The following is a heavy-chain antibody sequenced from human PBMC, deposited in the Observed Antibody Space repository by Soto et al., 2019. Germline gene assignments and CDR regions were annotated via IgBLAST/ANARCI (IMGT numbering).Heavy chain of an antibody. V-gene: IGHV1-69*01. CDR2: IIPVFGRA. CDR3: ARTLAFSSGWYVFGY. J-gene: IGHJ4*02. CDR1: GDSFSTYA. D-gene: IGHD6-19*01. Sequence: QVQLVQSGAEVKKPGSPLKVSCKASGDSFSTYAINWVRQAPGQGLEWMGGIIPVFGRANYAQKFQGRVTITADESTSTAYMELNSLRSEDTGLYYCARTLAFSSGWYVFGYWGQGTLVTVSS.